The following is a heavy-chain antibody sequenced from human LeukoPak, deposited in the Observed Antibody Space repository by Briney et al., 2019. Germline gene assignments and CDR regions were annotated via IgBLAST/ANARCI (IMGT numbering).Heavy chain of an antibody. D-gene: IGHD1-26*01. V-gene: IGHV4-31*03. CDR3: ARGGKGATKVDY. CDR1: GGSISSCGYY. CDR2: IYYSGST. Sequence: PSQTLSLTCTVSGGSISSCGYYWSWIRQHPGKGLEWIGYIYYSGSTYYNPSLKSRVTISVDTSKNQFSLKLSSVTAADTAVYYCARGGKGATKVDYWGQGTLVTVSS. J-gene: IGHJ4*02.